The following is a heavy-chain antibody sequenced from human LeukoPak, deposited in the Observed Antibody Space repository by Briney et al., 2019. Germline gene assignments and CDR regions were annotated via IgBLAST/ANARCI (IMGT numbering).Heavy chain of an antibody. Sequence: GGSLRLSCLAYGTNFYRYSMVWLRQATGKGLEGVSYISSGSNTRLYAESVKGRFTISRENSNDSLFLQMNSLRAEDSAVYYCARERYLPSGGYYYMDVWGKGTTVTVSS. CDR2: ISSGSNTR. CDR1: GTNFYRYS. V-gene: IGHV3-48*04. D-gene: IGHD5-12*01. CDR3: ARERYLPSGGYYYMDV. J-gene: IGHJ6*03.